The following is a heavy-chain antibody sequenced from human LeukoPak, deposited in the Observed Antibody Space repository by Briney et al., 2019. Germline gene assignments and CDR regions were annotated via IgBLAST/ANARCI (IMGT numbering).Heavy chain of an antibody. CDR3: AGRGQRYFRD. V-gene: IGHV4-4*08. CDR2: IYRFGNT. Sequence: AETLSLTCTVSGDSISSDYWSWIRQPPGKGLEWIGYIYRFGNTDYNPSLMRRVTISLDTSKKQLSLSLTSVTAADTAVYYCAGRGQRYFRDWGQGTLVTVSS. J-gene: IGHJ1*01. CDR1: GDSISSDY.